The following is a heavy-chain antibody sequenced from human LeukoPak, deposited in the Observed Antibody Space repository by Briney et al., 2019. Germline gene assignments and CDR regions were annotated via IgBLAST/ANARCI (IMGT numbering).Heavy chain of an antibody. CDR3: AKDWGQRGVGASLGH. Sequence: PGGSLRLSCAASGFTFSTYSMNWVRQAPGKGLEWVSYITSSSSVKYYADSMKGRFTISRDNAKNAVDLQLNSLRDEDTAVYYCAKDWGQRGVGASLGHWGQGTLVIVSS. D-gene: IGHD1-26*01. CDR2: ITSSSSVK. CDR1: GFTFSTYS. V-gene: IGHV3-48*02. J-gene: IGHJ4*02.